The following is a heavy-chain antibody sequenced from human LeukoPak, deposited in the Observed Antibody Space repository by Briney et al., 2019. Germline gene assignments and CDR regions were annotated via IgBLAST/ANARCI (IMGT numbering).Heavy chain of an antibody. Sequence: PGGSLRLSCAASGFTFSSYWMSWVRQAPGKGLEWVANIKQGGSEKYYVDSVKGRFTISRDNAKNSLYLQMNSLRAEDTAVYYCARGLSSGWYDYYGMDVWGQGTTVTVSS. J-gene: IGHJ6*02. CDR1: GFTFSSYW. V-gene: IGHV3-7*01. CDR3: ARGLSSGWYDYYGMDV. D-gene: IGHD6-19*01. CDR2: IKQGGSEK.